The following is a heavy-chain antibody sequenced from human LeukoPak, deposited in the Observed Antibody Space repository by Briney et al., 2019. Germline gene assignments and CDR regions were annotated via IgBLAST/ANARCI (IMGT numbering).Heavy chain of an antibody. Sequence: ASVKVSCKASGGTFSSYAISWVRQAPGQGLEWMGGIIPIFGTANYAQKFQGRVTITADESTRTAYMELSSLRAEGTAVYYCARDPSYSRHGQKDCSSTSCYPKQDYEGDDYWGQGTLVTVSS. CDR2: IIPIFGTA. J-gene: IGHJ4*02. CDR1: GGTFSSYA. V-gene: IGHV1-69*01. CDR3: ARDPSYSRHGQKDCSSTSCYPKQDYEGDDY. D-gene: IGHD2-2*01.